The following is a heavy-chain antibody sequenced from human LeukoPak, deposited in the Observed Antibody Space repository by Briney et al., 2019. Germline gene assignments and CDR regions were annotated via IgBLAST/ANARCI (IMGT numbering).Heavy chain of an antibody. CDR3: AKHCSGGRCYLDY. CDR2: ISAWWSST. D-gene: IGHD2-15*01. CDR1: GFTFSSYA. V-gene: IGHV3-23*01. J-gene: IGHJ4*02. Sequence: GGSLRLSCAVSGFTFSSYAMSWVRQAPGKGLEWVSVISAWWSSTYYADAVKGRFTISRDNSKNTLYLQMHSLRCEDTAVYYCAKHCSGGRCYLDYWGRGTLVTSSS.